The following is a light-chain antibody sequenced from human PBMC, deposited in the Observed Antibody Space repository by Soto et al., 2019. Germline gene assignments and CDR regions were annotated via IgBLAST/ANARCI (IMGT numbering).Light chain of an antibody. V-gene: IGLV3-25*03. CDR3: QSSDTSGTNPVV. CDR1: ALPKQY. CDR2: KDS. Sequence: SYELTQPPSVSVAPGQTARITCSGDALPKQYAYWYQQKPGQAPVLVIYKDSGRPSGIPERFSGSSSGTTVTLTITGVQAEDEADYYCQSSDTSGTNPVVFGGGTKLTVL. J-gene: IGLJ2*01.